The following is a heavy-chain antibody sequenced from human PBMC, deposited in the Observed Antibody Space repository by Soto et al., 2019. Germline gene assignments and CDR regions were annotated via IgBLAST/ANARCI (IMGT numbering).Heavy chain of an antibody. CDR1: GGSLSSYY. CDR3: ARRYSSGFDF. J-gene: IGHJ4*02. D-gene: IGHD6-19*01. CDR2: IYYSGST. Sequence: SETLSLTCTGSGGSLSSYYWSWIRQPPGKGLEWIGYIYYSGSTNYNPSLKSRVTISVDTSKNQFSLKLSSVTAADTAVYYCARRYSSGFDFWGQGTLVTVSS. V-gene: IGHV4-59*08.